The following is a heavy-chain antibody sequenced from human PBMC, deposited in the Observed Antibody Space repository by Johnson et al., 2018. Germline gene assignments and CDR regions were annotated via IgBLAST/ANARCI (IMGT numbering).Heavy chain of an antibody. J-gene: IGHJ6*02. CDR2: IWYDGSNK. D-gene: IGHD3-22*01. CDR1: GFTFSSYG. CDR3: ARYDSSGYYYYAMDV. V-gene: IGHV3-33*01. Sequence: VQLVESGGGVVQAGRSLRLSCAASGFTFSSYGMHWVRQAPGKGLEWVAVIWYDGSNKYYADSVKGRFTISRDNSKNTLYLQMNSLRAEDTAVYYCARYDSSGYYYYAMDVWGQGTTVTVSS.